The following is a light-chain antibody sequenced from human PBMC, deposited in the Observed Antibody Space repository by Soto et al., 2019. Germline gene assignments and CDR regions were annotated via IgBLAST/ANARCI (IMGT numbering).Light chain of an antibody. J-gene: IGLJ3*02. V-gene: IGLV2-23*01. CDR1: SSDVGSYNL. Sequence: QSVLTQPASVSGSPGQSITISCTGTSSDVGSYNLVSWYQQHPGKAPKLMIYEGSKRPSGVSNRFSGSKSGNTASLTISGLQAEDEADYYCFSYAGSSRVFGGGTKLTVL. CDR2: EGS. CDR3: FSYAGSSRV.